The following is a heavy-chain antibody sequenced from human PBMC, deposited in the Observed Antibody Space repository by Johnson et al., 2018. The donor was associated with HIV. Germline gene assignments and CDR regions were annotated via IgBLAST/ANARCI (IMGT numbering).Heavy chain of an antibody. Sequence: VQLVESGGGLVQPGGSLRLSCAASGFTLSSYDMHWVRQAPGKGLEWVSVIYSGGSTYYADSVKGRFTISRDNSKNTLYLQMNSLRAEDTAVYYCARDRSENAFDIWGQGTMVTVSS. V-gene: IGHV3-66*01. CDR3: ARDRSENAFDI. CDR1: GFTLSSYD. J-gene: IGHJ3*02. CDR2: IYSGGST.